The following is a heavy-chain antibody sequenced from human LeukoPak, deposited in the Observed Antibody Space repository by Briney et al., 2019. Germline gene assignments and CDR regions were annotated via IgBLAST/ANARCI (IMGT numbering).Heavy chain of an antibody. CDR3: ASSTVVVAASGAFDI. D-gene: IGHD2-15*01. V-gene: IGHV1-2*02. J-gene: IGHJ3*02. CDR2: INPNSGGT. Sequence: ASVKVSCKASGYTFTSYAISWVRQAPGQGLEWMGWINPNSGGTNYAQKFQGRVTMTRDTSISTAYMELSRLRSDDTAVYYCASSTVVVAASGAFDIWGQGTMVTVSS. CDR1: GYTFTSYA.